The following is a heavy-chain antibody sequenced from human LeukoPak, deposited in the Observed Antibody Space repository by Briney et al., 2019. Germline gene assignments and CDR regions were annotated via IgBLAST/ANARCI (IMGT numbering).Heavy chain of an antibody. CDR1: GYTFTSYG. V-gene: IGHV1-18*01. D-gene: IGHD3-3*01. J-gene: IGHJ5*02. Sequence: ASVKVSCKASGYTFTSYGISWVRQAPGQGLEWMGWISAYNGNTNYAQKLQGRVTMTTDTSTSTAYMELRSLRSDDTAVYYCARDPGEFPNYYDFWSGYSPNWFDPWGQGTLVTVSS. CDR3: ARDPGEFPNYYDFWSGYSPNWFDP. CDR2: ISAYNGNT.